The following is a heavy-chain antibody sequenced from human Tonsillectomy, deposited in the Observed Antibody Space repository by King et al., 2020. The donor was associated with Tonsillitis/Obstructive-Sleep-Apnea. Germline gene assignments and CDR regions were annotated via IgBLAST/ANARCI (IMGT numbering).Heavy chain of an antibody. CDR2: INHSGST. D-gene: IGHD6-6*01. CDR3: ARVSIASRPFAFDI. Sequence: VQLQQWGAGLLKPSETLALTCAVYVGSFSGYYWSWIRPPPGKGLEWCGEINHSGSTNYNPSLKSRVTMSVDMSKNQFSLKLSSVTAADTAVYYCARVSIASRPFAFDIWGQGTMVTVSS. V-gene: IGHV4-34*01. J-gene: IGHJ3*02. CDR1: VGSFSGYY.